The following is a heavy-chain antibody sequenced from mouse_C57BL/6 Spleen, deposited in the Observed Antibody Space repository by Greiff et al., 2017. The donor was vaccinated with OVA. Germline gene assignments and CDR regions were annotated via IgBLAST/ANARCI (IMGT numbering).Heavy chain of an antibody. CDR3: ARHGKGFAY. CDR1: GFTFSDYG. V-gene: IGHV5-17*01. Sequence: EVKLMESGGGLVKPGGSLKLSCAASGFTFSDYGMHWVRQAPEKGLEWVAYISSGSSTIYYADTVKGRFTISRDNAKNTLFLQMTSLRSEDTAMYYCARHGKGFAYWGQGTLVTVSA. J-gene: IGHJ3*01. CDR2: ISSGSSTI. D-gene: IGHD2-1*01.